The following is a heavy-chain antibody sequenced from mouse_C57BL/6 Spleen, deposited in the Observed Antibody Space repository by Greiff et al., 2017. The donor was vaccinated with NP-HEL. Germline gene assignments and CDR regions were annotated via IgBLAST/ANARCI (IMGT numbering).Heavy chain of an antibody. CDR3: ARDGGLLPGYYAMDY. V-gene: IGHV3-6*01. CDR1: GYSITSGYY. Sequence: EVKLMESGPGLVKPSQSLSLTCSVTGYSITSGYYWNWIRQFPGNKLEWMGYISYDGSNNYNPSLKNRISITRDTSKNQFFLKLNSVTTEDTATYYCARDGGLLPGYYAMDYWGQGTSVTVSS. J-gene: IGHJ4*01. CDR2: ISYDGSN. D-gene: IGHD2-3*01.